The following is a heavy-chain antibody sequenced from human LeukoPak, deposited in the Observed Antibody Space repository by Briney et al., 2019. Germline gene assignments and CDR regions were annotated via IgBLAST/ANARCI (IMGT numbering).Heavy chain of an antibody. CDR3: ARRQLERRRPYDY. CDR1: GYSFTVYF. Sequence: ASVKVSCKASGYSFTVYFMHWVRQAPGQGLEWMGRINPNTGDTNYAHNFQGRVTMTRDTSISTAYMELSRVRSDDTAVYYCARRQLERRRPYDYWGQGTLVTVSS. CDR2: INPNTGDT. D-gene: IGHD1-1*01. V-gene: IGHV1-2*06. J-gene: IGHJ4*02.